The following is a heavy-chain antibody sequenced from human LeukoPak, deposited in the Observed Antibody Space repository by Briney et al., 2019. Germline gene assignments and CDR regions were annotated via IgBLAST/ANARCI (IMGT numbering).Heavy chain of an antibody. V-gene: IGHV3-7*03. J-gene: IGHJ2*01. CDR2: IKQDGSEK. CDR3: AKGVPYWYFDL. CDR1: GFTFSSYW. Sequence: PGGSLRLSCAASGFTFSSYWMSWVRQAPGKGLEWVANIKQDGSEKYYVDSVKGRFSISRDNSKNSLYLQMNSLRTEDTALYYCAKGVPYWYFDLWGRGTLVTVSS.